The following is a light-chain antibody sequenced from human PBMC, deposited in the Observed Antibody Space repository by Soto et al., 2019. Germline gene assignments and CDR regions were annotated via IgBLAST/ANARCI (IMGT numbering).Light chain of an antibody. V-gene: IGKV3-15*01. Sequence: IVMTQSPATLSVSPGERATLSCRASQNIYSNIAWYQQRPGQAPRLLIYRASTRATGVPARFSGSGSGTEFTLTISSLQSEDFTVYYCQHRSNWPLTFGGGTKVEIK. CDR3: QHRSNWPLT. CDR2: RAS. J-gene: IGKJ4*01. CDR1: QNIYSN.